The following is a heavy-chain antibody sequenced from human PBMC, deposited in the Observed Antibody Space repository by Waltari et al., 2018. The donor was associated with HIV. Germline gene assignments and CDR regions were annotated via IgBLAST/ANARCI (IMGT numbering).Heavy chain of an antibody. V-gene: IGHV4-61*02. CDR1: GGPISSGSYY. J-gene: IGHJ5*02. CDR3: ARAYYDFWSGTGSSGNWFDP. Sequence: QVQLQESGPGLVKPSQTLSLTCTVSGGPISSGSYYWSWIRQPAGKGLELIGRIYTSGSTNYNPSLESRVTISVDTSRNQFSLKLRSVTAADTAVYYCARAYYDFWSGTGSSGNWFDPWGQGTLVTVSS. CDR2: IYTSGST. D-gene: IGHD3-3*01.